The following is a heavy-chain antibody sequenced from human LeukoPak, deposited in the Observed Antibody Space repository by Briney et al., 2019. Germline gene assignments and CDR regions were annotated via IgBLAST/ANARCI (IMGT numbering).Heavy chain of an antibody. CDR3: AKDNWDYDILTGCVDY. CDR1: GFTFSSNV. Sequence: PGGSLRLSCVASGFTFSSNVMIWVRQAPGKGLEWVSYISSSSSTIYYADSVKGRFTIPRDNAKNSLYLQMNSLRAEDTAVYYCAKDNWDYDILTGCVDYWGQGTLVTVSS. CDR2: ISSSSSTI. J-gene: IGHJ4*02. V-gene: IGHV3-48*01. D-gene: IGHD3-9*01.